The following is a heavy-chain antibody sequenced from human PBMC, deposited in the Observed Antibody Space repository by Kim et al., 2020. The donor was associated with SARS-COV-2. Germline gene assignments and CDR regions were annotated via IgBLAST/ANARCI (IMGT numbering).Heavy chain of an antibody. V-gene: IGHV3-23*01. J-gene: IGHJ6*02. D-gene: IGHD5-12*01. CDR3: AKALVATIINYYGMDV. CDR2: ISGSGGST. CDR1: GFTFSSYA. Sequence: GGSLRLSCAASGFTFSSYAMSWVRQAPGKGLEWVSAISGSGGSTYYADSVKGRFTISRDNSKNTLYLQMNSLRAEDTAVYYCAKALVATIINYYGMDVWGQGTTVTVSS.